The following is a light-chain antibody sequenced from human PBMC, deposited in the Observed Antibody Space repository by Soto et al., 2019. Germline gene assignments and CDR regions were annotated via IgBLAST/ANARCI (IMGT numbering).Light chain of an antibody. Sequence: EIVLTQSPGTLSLSPGERATLSCGASQSVSGNYLAWYQQKPGQAPRLLIYGASSRATGIPDRFSGSGSGTDFTLTISRLEPEDFAVYYCQQYGSSPPFTFGPGTKVDIK. CDR1: QSVSGNY. V-gene: IGKV3-20*01. CDR3: QQYGSSPPFT. CDR2: GAS. J-gene: IGKJ3*01.